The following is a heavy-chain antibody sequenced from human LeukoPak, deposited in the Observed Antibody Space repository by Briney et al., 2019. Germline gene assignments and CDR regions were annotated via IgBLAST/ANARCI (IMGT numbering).Heavy chain of an antibody. CDR3: AKEGYYYDSGGSFDY. CDR1: GFTFSSYA. V-gene: IGHV3-23*01. CDR2: ISDSDGST. Sequence: GGSLRLSCAASGFTFSSYAMSWVRQAPGKGLEWVSSISDSDGSTYYADSVKGRFTISRDNSKNTLYLQMNSLRAEDTAVYYCAKEGYYYDSGGSFDYWGQGTLVTVSS. J-gene: IGHJ4*02. D-gene: IGHD3-22*01.